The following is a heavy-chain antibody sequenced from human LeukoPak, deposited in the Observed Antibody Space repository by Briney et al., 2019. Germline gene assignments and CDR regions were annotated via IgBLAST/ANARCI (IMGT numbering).Heavy chain of an antibody. CDR2: VYHSGST. Sequence: SETLSLTCAVSGXSISSGGYSWSWIRQPPGKGLEWIGYVYHSGSTYYNPSLKSRVTISVDRSKNQFSLKLSSVTAADTAVYYCARNDYGDLRLDYWGQGTLVTVSS. CDR1: GXSISSGGYS. CDR3: ARNDYGDLRLDY. V-gene: IGHV4-30-2*01. J-gene: IGHJ4*02. D-gene: IGHD4-17*01.